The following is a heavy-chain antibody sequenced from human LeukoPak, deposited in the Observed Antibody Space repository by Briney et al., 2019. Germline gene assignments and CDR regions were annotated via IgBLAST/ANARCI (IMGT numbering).Heavy chain of an antibody. CDR3: ARGSPSDDFWSGRDPTNWFDP. Sequence: SETLSLTCAVSGGSISSSNWWSWVRQPPGKGLEWIGEIYHSGSTNYNPSLKSRVTISVDKSKNQFSLKLSSVTAADTAVYYCARGSPSDDFWSGRDPTNWFDPWGQGTLVTVSS. CDR2: IYHSGST. V-gene: IGHV4-4*02. D-gene: IGHD3-3*01. J-gene: IGHJ5*02. CDR1: GGSISSSNW.